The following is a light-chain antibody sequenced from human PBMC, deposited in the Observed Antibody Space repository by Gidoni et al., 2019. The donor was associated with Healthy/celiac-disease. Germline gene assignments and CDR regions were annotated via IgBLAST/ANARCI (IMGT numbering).Light chain of an antibody. V-gene: IGKV3D-11*02. CDR3: QQRSNWHPIT. J-gene: IGKJ5*01. Sequence: EIVLTQSPATLSLSPGERSTLSCRASQSVSSYLAWYQQKTGQAPRLLLYDASTRATGIPARFSGSGGGTEFTLLISSIEPEDFAVYYCQQRSNWHPITFGQGTRLEIK. CDR1: QSVSSY. CDR2: DAS.